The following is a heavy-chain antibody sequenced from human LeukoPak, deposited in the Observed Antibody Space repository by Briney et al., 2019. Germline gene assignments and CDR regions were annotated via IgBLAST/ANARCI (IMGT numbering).Heavy chain of an antibody. J-gene: IGHJ4*02. CDR1: GFTFSSYE. CDR3: ARPLRRATVFDY. Sequence: PGGSPRLSCAASGFTFSSYEMNWVRQAPGKGLEWVSYISSSGSTIYYADSVQGRFTISRDNAKNSLYLQMNSLRAEDTAVYYCARPLRRATVFDYWGQGTLVTVSS. V-gene: IGHV3-48*03. CDR2: ISSSGSTI.